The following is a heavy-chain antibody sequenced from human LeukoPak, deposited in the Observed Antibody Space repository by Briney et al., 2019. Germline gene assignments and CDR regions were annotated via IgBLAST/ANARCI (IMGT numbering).Heavy chain of an antibody. CDR2: ISSSASST. J-gene: IGHJ5*02. CDR1: GFTFSTYA. Sequence: PGGSLRLSCAASGFTFSTYAMSWVRQAPGKGLEWLSLISSSASSTHYADAVKGRFTISRDNAKSSLYLQMNSLRAEDTGVYYCARGPRDGTTGYSLPWGQGTLVTVSS. V-gene: IGHV3-48*01. CDR3: ARGPRDGTTGYSLP. D-gene: IGHD1-1*01.